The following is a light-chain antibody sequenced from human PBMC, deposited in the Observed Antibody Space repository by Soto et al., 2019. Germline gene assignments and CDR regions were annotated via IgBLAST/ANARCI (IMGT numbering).Light chain of an antibody. CDR2: EAS. CDR3: LQHNDYPRT. J-gene: IGKJ4*01. V-gene: IGKV1-17*01. CDR1: QGINND. Sequence: DLQMTQSPSSLSASVGDRVTISCRASQGINNDLGWYQQKPGKAPKRLSYEASTLQSGVPSRFSGSRSGTEFTPTISRLQPEGLAAHYFLQHNDYPRTFGGGTQGAIK.